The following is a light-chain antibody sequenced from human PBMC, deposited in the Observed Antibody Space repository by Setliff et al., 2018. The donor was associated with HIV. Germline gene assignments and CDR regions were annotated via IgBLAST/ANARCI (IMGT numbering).Light chain of an antibody. CDR1: SSDVGSYDL. CDR2: EIN. J-gene: IGLJ1*01. CDR3: CSYVGGPTFHV. V-gene: IGLV2-23*02. Sequence: QSALTQPASVSGSPGQSITISCTGTSSDVGSYDLVSWYQQHPGKAPKLMIYEINKRPSGISNRFSGSKSGNTASLTISGLQPEDEADYYCCSYVGGPTFHVFGSGTKVTVL.